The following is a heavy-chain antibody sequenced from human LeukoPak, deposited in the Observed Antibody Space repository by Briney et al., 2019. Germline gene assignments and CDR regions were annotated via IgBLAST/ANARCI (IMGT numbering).Heavy chain of an antibody. V-gene: IGHV3-23*01. J-gene: IGHJ4*02. D-gene: IGHD3-10*01. Sequence: PGGSLRLSCAASGFTFSSYAMSWIRQAPGKGLEWVSAISGSGGSTYYADSVKGRFTISRDNSKNTLYLQMNSLRAEDTAVYYCAKRPVRFGESRGGYWGQGTLVTVSS. CDR1: GFTFSSYA. CDR3: AKRPVRFGESRGGY. CDR2: ISGSGGST.